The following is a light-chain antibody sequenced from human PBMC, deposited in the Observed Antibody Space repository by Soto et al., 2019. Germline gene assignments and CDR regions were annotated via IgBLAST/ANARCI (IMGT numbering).Light chain of an antibody. Sequence: DVQMTQSPSTLSASVGDRVTVTCRASQSIGRQLAWYQQKPGKAPNLLITDASSLNGGVPSRFSGSGAGTEFTRTISILQPDDSATYYCQHYESYPFTFGGGTKVEIK. V-gene: IGKV1-5*01. CDR3: QHYESYPFT. CDR2: DAS. CDR1: QSIGRQ. J-gene: IGKJ4*01.